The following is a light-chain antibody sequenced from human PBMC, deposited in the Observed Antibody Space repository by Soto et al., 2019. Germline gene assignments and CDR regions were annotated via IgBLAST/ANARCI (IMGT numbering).Light chain of an antibody. Sequence: ENVLTQSPATLSLSPGERATLSCRASQSVSNSLAWFQQKPGQPPRLLMYDVSNRATGIPARFSGSGSGTDFTLTISSLETEDFAVYYCQHRATWPSVIIFGQGTRLEIK. CDR2: DVS. V-gene: IGKV3-11*01. J-gene: IGKJ5*01. CDR3: QHRATWPSVII. CDR1: QSVSNS.